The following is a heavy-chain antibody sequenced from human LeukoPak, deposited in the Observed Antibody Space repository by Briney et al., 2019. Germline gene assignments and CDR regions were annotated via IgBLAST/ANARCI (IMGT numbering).Heavy chain of an antibody. CDR3: ARDRGVGATTYFDY. CDR1: GYTFTGYY. CDR2: ISAYTGNT. J-gene: IGHJ4*02. V-gene: IGHV1-18*04. Sequence: ASVKVSCKASGYTFTGYYMHWVRQAPGQGLAWMGWISAYTGNTKYAQKFQGRVTMTTDTSTSTAYMELRSLRSDDTAVYYCARDRGVGATTYFDYWGQGTLVTVSS. D-gene: IGHD1-26*01.